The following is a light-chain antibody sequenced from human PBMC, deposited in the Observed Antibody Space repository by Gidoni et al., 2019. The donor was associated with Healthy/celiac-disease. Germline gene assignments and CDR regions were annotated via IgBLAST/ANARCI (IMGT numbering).Light chain of an antibody. V-gene: IGKV4-1*01. CDR1: QSVLYSSNNKND. CDR2: WAS. Sequence: DIVMTQSPDPLAVSLGERATINCKSLQSVLYSSNNKNDLAWYQQKPGQPPKLLIYWASTRESGVPDRFSGSGSGTDFTLTISSLQAEDVAVYYCQQYYSTPWTFGQGTKVEIK. CDR3: QQYYSTPWT. J-gene: IGKJ1*01.